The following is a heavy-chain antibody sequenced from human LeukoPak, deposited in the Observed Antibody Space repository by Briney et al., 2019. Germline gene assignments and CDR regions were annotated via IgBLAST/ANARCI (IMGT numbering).Heavy chain of an antibody. CDR3: ARKDFWSGYYDAFDI. Sequence: SVKVSCKASGGTFSSYAISWVRQAPGQGLEWMGRIIPILGIANYAQKFQGRVAITRNTSISTAYMELSSLRSEDTAVYYCARKDFWSGYYDAFDIWGQGTMVTVSS. CDR1: GGTFSSYA. V-gene: IGHV1-69*04. J-gene: IGHJ3*02. CDR2: IIPILGIA. D-gene: IGHD3-3*01.